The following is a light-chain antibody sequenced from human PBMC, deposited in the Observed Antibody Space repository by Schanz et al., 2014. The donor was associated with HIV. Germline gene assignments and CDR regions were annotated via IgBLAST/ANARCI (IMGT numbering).Light chain of an antibody. CDR1: SSDVGGYDF. CDR2: DVS. CDR3: SSYTSISTLV. Sequence: QSALTQPASVSGSPGQSITISCTGTSSDVGGYDFVSWFQQHPGKAPKLMMYDVSRRPSGVSNRFSGSKSGNTASLTISGLQAEDEADYYCSSYTSISTLVFGTGTKLTVL. V-gene: IGLV2-14*03. J-gene: IGLJ1*01.